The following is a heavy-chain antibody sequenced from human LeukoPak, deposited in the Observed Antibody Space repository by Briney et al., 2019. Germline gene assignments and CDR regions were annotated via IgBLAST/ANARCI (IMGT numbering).Heavy chain of an antibody. V-gene: IGHV3-23*01. D-gene: IGHD2-15*01. Sequence: GGSLRLSCAASGFPFSDYAMSWVRQAPGKGPEWVSAISGSGGSTNYADSVKGRFTISRDNSKNTLYLQMNSLRAEDTAVYYCVCSGYCSGGSCYLRYWYFDLWGRGTLVTVSS. J-gene: IGHJ2*01. CDR2: ISGSGGST. CDR1: GFPFSDYA. CDR3: VCSGYCSGGSCYLRYWYFDL.